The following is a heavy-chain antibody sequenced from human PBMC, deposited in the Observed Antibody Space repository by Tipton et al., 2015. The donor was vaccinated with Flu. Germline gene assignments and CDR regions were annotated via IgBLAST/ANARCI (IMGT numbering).Heavy chain of an antibody. D-gene: IGHD6-13*01. Sequence: TLSLTCTVSGGSISSSSYYWGWIRQPPGKGLEWIGSIYYSGSTNYNPSLKSRVTISVDTSKNQFSLKLSSVTAADTAVYHCASGGYSSSWYTPPYYYYYGMDVWGQGTTVTVSS. V-gene: IGHV4-39*07. CDR1: GGSISSSSYY. J-gene: IGHJ6*02. CDR3: ASGGYSSSWYTPPYYYYYGMDV. CDR2: IYYSGST.